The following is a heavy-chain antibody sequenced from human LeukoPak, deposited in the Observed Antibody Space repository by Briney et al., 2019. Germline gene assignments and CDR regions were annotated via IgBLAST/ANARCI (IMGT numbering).Heavy chain of an antibody. CDR2: IIPIFGTA. D-gene: IGHD2-15*01. J-gene: IGHJ4*02. V-gene: IGHV1-69*13. Sequence: ASVKVSRKASGGTFSSYAISWVRQAPGQGLEWMGGIIPIFGTANYAQKFQGRVTITADESTSTAYMELSSLRSEDTAVYYCASRGVAATIYYFDYWGQGTLVTVSS. CDR3: ASRGVAATIYYFDY. CDR1: GGTFSSYA.